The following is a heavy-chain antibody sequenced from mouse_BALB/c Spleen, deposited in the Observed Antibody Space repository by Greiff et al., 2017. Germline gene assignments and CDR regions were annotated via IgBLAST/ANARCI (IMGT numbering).Heavy chain of an antibody. Sequence: VKLQESGAELVRPGVSVKISCKGSGYTFTDYAMHWVKQSHAKSLEWIGVISTYYGDASYNQKFKGKATMTVDKSSSTAYMELARLTSEDSAIYYCARANWGQYYFDDWGQGTTLTVSS. J-gene: IGHJ2*01. CDR2: ISTYYGDA. CDR3: ARANWGQYYFDD. V-gene: IGHV1S137*01. D-gene: IGHD4-1*01. CDR1: GYTFTDYA.